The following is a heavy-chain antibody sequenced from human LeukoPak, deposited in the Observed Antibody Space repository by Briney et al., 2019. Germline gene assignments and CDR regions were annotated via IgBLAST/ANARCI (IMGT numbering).Heavy chain of an antibody. CDR3: ATYNSVNAREFQY. D-gene: IGHD5/OR15-5a*01. CDR2: IKQDGSEK. V-gene: IGHV3-7*01. CDR1: GFTFSNSW. J-gene: IGHJ1*01. Sequence: GGSLRLPCAASGFTFSNSWMSWVRQAPGKGREWVATIKQDGSEKYYVDSVKGRFTISRDNAKNSLYLQMNSLGGDDTAIYYCATYNSVNAREFQYWGQGTLVTVPS.